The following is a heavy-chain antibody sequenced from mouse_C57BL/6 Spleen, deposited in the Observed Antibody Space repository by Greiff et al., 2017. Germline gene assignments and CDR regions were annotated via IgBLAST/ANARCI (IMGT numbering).Heavy chain of an antibody. CDR1: GYTFTSYW. D-gene: IGHD2-3*01. CDR3: ARDGDYFDY. CDR2: IHPNSGST. V-gene: IGHV1-64*01. J-gene: IGHJ2*01. Sequence: QVQLQQPGAELVKPGASVKLSCKASGYTFTSYWMHWVKQRPGQGLEWIGMIHPNSGSTNYNEKVKGKATLTVDNSSSTAYMQLSSLTSEDSAVYYCARDGDYFDYWGQGTTLTVSS.